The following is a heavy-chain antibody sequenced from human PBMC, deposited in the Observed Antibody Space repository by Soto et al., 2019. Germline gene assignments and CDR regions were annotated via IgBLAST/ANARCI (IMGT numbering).Heavy chain of an antibody. CDR2: ISSSSSYT. V-gene: IGHV3-21*01. D-gene: IGHD3-22*01. J-gene: IGHJ1*01. Sequence: EVQLVESGGGLVKPGGSLRLSCAASGFTFSSYSMTWVRQAPGKGLEWVSSISSSSSYTYYADSVKGRFTISRDDAKNSLYLQMNSLRAEDKAVYYCARGLHRYYYDSSGHAQYFQHSGQGTLVTVSS. CDR3: ARGLHRYYYDSSGHAQYFQH. CDR1: GFTFSSYS.